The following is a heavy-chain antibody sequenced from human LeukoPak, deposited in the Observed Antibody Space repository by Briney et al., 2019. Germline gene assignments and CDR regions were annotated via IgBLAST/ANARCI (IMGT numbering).Heavy chain of an antibody. Sequence: SQTLSLTCTVSGGSISSGGYYWSWIRQHPGKGLEWIGYIYYSGSTYYNPSLKSRVTISGDTSKNQFSLNLSSVTAADTAVYYCARGGGSYYCDYWGQGALITVSS. CDR2: IYYSGST. J-gene: IGHJ4*02. CDR1: GGSISSGGYY. CDR3: ARGGGSYYCDY. V-gene: IGHV4-31*03. D-gene: IGHD1-26*01.